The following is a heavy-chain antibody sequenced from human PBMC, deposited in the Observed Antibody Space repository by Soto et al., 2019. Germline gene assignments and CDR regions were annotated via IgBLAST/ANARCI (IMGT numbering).Heavy chain of an antibody. CDR2: IIGSGGST. Sequence: EGQLFESGGGLVQPGGALRLSCAASGFTFSSYSMSLVRQAPGKRMSWVSGIIGSGGSTYYADSVKGRFTNSRDNSKNTLYLQMNSLRAEVTSVYYCAKEGRGRGGDYYIWGQCTMVTVSS. V-gene: IGHV3-23*01. CDR3: AKEGRGRGGDYYI. CDR1: GFTFSSYS. J-gene: IGHJ3*02. D-gene: IGHD2-21*01.